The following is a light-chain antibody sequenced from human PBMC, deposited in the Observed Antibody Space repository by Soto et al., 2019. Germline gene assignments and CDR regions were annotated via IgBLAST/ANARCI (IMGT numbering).Light chain of an antibody. CDR1: QSVLYSSNNKNY. V-gene: IGKV4-1*01. CDR3: QHLLT. CDR2: WAS. J-gene: IGKJ4*02. Sequence: DIVMTQSPDSLAVSLGERATINCKSSQSVLYSSNNKNYLAWYQQKPGQPPKLLIYWASTRESGVPDRFSGSGSGTDFALTISSVQGEDVAVEYCQHLLTFGGGTKVEIK.